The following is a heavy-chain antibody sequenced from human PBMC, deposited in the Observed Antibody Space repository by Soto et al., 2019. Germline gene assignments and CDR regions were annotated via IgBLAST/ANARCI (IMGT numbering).Heavy chain of an antibody. D-gene: IGHD6-6*01. CDR3: ARVIAARRNWFDP. CDR2: IYYSGST. CDR1: GGSISSGGDY. J-gene: IGHJ5*02. Sequence: QVQLQESGPGLGKPSQTLSLTCTVSGGSISSGGDYWSWIRQHPGKGLEWIGYIYYSGSTYYNPSLKSRVTISVDTSKNQFSLKLSSVTAADTAVYYCARVIAARRNWFDPWGQGTLVTVSS. V-gene: IGHV4-31*03.